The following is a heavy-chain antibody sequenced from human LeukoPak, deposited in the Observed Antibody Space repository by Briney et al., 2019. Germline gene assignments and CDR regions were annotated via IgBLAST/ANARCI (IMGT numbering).Heavy chain of an antibody. CDR3: ARAGGSMVRGINNFYYYYYMDV. Sequence: GASVKVSCKASGYTFTDYYIHWVRQAPGQGLEWMGWINPNSGDTNYAQKFQGRVTMTRDTSISTAYMELSRLRSDDTAVYYCARAGGSMVRGINNFYYYYYMDVWGKGTTVTVSS. V-gene: IGHV1-2*02. CDR1: GYTFTDYY. CDR2: INPNSGDT. J-gene: IGHJ6*03. D-gene: IGHD3-10*01.